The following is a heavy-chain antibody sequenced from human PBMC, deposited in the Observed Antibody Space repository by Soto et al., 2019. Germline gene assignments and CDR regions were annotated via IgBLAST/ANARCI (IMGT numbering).Heavy chain of an antibody. CDR2: ISYDGSNK. J-gene: IGHJ4*02. D-gene: IGHD1-26*01. V-gene: IGHV3-30*03. CDR1: GFTFSHYG. CDR3: ARYSGKYQGPIDY. Sequence: QVQLVESGGGVVQPGRSLRLSCAASGFTFSHYGIHWVRQAPGKGLEWLAVISYDGSNKHYADSVKGRFTVSRDNSKNTLYLQTNSPGAEDTAVYFCARYSGKYQGPIDYWGQGTLVTVSS.